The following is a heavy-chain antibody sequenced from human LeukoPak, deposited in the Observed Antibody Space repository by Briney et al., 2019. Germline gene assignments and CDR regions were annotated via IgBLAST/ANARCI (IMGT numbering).Heavy chain of an antibody. CDR1: GFTFSSYW. CDR2: IKQDGSEK. D-gene: IGHD1-26*01. V-gene: IGHV3-7*03. CDR3: AKGGRSGNYYGIDY. Sequence: PGGSLRLSCAASGFTFSSYWMSWVRQAPGKGLEWVANIKQDGSEKYYVDSAKGRFTISRDNAKNSLYLQMNSLRAEDTAVYYCAKGGRSGNYYGIDYWGQGTLVTVSS. J-gene: IGHJ4*02.